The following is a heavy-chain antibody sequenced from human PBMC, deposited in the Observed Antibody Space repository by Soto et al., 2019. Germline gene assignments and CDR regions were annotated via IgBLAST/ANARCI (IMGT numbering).Heavy chain of an antibody. CDR3: ASNYLYYYGSGNTNYYGMDV. CDR2: ISAYNGTT. CDR1: CYTFSKFG. Sequence: GAPVEVSCKASCYTFSKFGISWVRTAPGQGLEWMGWISAYNGTTNYAQKFQGRVTMTTDTSTSTAYMELRSLRSDDTAVYYCASNYLYYYGSGNTNYYGMDVWGQGTTVTVSS. V-gene: IGHV1-18*01. D-gene: IGHD3-10*01. J-gene: IGHJ6*02.